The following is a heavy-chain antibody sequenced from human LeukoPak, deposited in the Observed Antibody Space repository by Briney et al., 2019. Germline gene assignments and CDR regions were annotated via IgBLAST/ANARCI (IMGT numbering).Heavy chain of an antibody. CDR1: GFTFSSYG. CDR3: GGYSYGYDYYYYMDV. Sequence: GGSLRLSCAASGFTFSSYGMHWVRQAPGKGLEWVAFIRYDGSNKYYADSVKGRFTISRDNAKNSLDLQMNSLRAEDTAVYYCGGYSYGYDYYYYMDVWGKGTTVTVSS. CDR2: IRYDGSNK. J-gene: IGHJ6*03. V-gene: IGHV3-30*02. D-gene: IGHD5-18*01.